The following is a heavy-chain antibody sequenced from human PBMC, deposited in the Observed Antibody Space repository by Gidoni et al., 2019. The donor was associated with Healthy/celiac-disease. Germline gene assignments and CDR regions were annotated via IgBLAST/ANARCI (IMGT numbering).Heavy chain of an antibody. Sequence: QVQLVESGGGVVQPGRSLRLSCAASGCTFRSYGMHWVRQAPGKGLEWVAVISYDGGNKYYADSVKGRFTISRDNSKNTLYLQMNSLRAEDTAVYYCAKSGITIFGVVAERVPRDYYYYGMDVWGQGTTVTVSS. J-gene: IGHJ6*02. CDR1: GCTFRSYG. V-gene: IGHV3-30*18. D-gene: IGHD3-3*01. CDR3: AKSGITIFGVVAERVPRDYYYYGMDV. CDR2: ISYDGGNK.